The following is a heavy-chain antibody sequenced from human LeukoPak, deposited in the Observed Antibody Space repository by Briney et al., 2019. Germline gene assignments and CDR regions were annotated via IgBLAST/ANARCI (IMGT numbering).Heavy chain of an antibody. Sequence: GGSLRLSCAPSGFTFSSYAMSWVRQAPGKGLEWVSAISGSGGSTYYADSVKGRFTISRDNSKNTLYLQMNSLRAEDTAVYYCARDRAGICSSTSCYYYYGMDVWGQGTTVTVSS. CDR1: GFTFSSYA. V-gene: IGHV3-23*01. J-gene: IGHJ6*02. CDR3: ARDRAGICSSTSCYYYYGMDV. D-gene: IGHD2-2*01. CDR2: ISGSGGST.